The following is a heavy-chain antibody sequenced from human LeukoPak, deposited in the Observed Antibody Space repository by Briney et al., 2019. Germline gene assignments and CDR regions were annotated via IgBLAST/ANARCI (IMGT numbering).Heavy chain of an antibody. CDR3: ARDVAGIAAAGAPPPEDWYFNL. V-gene: IGHV3-21*01. Sequence: GGSLRLSCAASGFTFSSYSMNWVRQAPGKGLEWVSSISSSSSYIYYADSVKGRFTISRDNAKNSLYLQMNSLRAEDTAVYYCARDVAGIAAAGAPPPEDWYFNLWGRGTLVTVSS. J-gene: IGHJ2*01. D-gene: IGHD6-13*01. CDR1: GFTFSSYS. CDR2: ISSSSSYI.